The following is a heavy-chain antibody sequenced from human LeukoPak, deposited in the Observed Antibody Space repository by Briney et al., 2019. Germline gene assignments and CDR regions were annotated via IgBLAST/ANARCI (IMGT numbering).Heavy chain of an antibody. CDR3: VRYYYTSGSYSYFDY. Sequence: PSETLSLTCTVSGVSISSGAYYWSWIRHHPGKGLELIGYIYYSGSAYYNPSLKSRVTISIDTSKNQFSLQLSSVTAADTAVYYCVRYYYTSGSYSYFDYWGQGTLVTVSS. CDR1: GVSISSGAYY. V-gene: IGHV4-31*03. J-gene: IGHJ4*02. D-gene: IGHD3-10*01. CDR2: IYYSGSA.